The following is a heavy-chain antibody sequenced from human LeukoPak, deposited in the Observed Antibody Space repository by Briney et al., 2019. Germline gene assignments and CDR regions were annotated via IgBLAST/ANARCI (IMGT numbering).Heavy chain of an antibody. Sequence: GGSLRLSCAASGFTFSDYYMSWIRQVPGKGLEWVSYITSSGDTIYYADSVKGRFTISRDIPENSVYLQMNSLRAEDTAVYYCAREGGNWGEGYFDYWGQGTLVTVS. CDR1: GFTFSDYY. J-gene: IGHJ4*02. CDR3: AREGGNWGEGYFDY. CDR2: ITSSGDTI. D-gene: IGHD7-27*01. V-gene: IGHV3-11*01.